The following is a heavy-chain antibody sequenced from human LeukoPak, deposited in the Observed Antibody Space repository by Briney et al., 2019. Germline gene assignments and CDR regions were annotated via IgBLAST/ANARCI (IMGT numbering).Heavy chain of an antibody. CDR3: ARGAPSIAVAGTIWFDP. Sequence: ASVKVSCKASGYTFTGYYMHWVRQAPGQGLEWMGWINPNSGGTNYAQKFQGWVTMTRDTSISTAYMELGRLRSDDTAVYYCARGAPSIAVAGTIWFDPWGQGTLVTVSS. D-gene: IGHD6-19*01. CDR2: INPNSGGT. V-gene: IGHV1-2*04. J-gene: IGHJ5*02. CDR1: GYTFTGYY.